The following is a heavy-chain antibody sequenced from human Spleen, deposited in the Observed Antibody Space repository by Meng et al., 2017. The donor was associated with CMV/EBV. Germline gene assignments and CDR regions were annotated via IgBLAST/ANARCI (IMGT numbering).Heavy chain of an antibody. Sequence: GESLKISCAASGFSFNSYAMHWVRQPPGKGLEWVTFIRYDGSKKYHADSVKGRFTISRDNSKNTLYLEMNSLRVEDTAVYYCAKERNRDMYYGMEVWGQGTTVTVSS. CDR1: GFSFNSYA. V-gene: IGHV3-30*02. D-gene: IGHD5-24*01. J-gene: IGHJ6*02. CDR2: IRYDGSKK. CDR3: AKERNRDMYYGMEV.